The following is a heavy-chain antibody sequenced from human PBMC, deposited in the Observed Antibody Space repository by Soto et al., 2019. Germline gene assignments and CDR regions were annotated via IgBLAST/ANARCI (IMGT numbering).Heavy chain of an antibody. Sequence: GGSLRLSCSASGFTLSSCAVHWVRQAPGKGLEYVSVIRDSGDKTYYADSVKGRFAISRGNSKNTVYLQMTGLRGDDTAVYYCVKDYNFWTGLDVWGQGTTVTVSS. V-gene: IGHV3-64D*08. CDR1: GFTLSSCA. CDR3: VKDYNFWTGLDV. J-gene: IGHJ6*02. D-gene: IGHD3-3*01. CDR2: IRDSGDKT.